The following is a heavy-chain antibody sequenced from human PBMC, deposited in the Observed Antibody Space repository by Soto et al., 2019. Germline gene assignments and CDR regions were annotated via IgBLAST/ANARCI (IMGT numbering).Heavy chain of an antibody. Sequence: ASVKVSCKASGYTFTIYGISWVRQAPGQGLEWMGWISAYNGNTNYAQKLQGRVTMTTDTSTSTAYMELRSLRSDDTAVYYCAKSSSWYPQHYYYYGMDVWGQGTTVTVSS. J-gene: IGHJ6*02. CDR1: GYTFTIYG. D-gene: IGHD6-13*01. CDR2: ISAYNGNT. CDR3: AKSSSWYPQHYYYYGMDV. V-gene: IGHV1-18*01.